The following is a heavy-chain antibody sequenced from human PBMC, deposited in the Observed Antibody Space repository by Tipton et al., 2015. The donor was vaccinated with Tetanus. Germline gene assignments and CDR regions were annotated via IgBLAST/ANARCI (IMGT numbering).Heavy chain of an antibody. D-gene: IGHD1-1*01. CDR1: GYTFTDYY. Sequence: QVQLVQSGPEVKKPGASVKVSCKASGYTFTDYYMHWVRQAPGQGLEWMGWINPNSGATNYAQKFQGRVTMTRDTSISTAYMELSSLRSDDTALYYCARERHLDYWGQGTLVTVSS. J-gene: IGHJ4*02. CDR2: INPNSGAT. CDR3: ARERHLDY. V-gene: IGHV1-2*02.